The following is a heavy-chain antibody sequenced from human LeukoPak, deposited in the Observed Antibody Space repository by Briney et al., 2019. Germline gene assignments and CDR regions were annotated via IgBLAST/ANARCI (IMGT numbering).Heavy chain of an antibody. CDR2: IYHSGST. CDR3: ARDQGYCSSTSCENYYYYGMDV. J-gene: IGHJ6*04. Sequence: PSETLSLTCAVSGGSISSGGYSWSWIRQPPGKGLELIGYIYHSGSTYYNPSLKSRVTISVDRSKNQFSLKLSSVTAAATAVYYCARDQGYCSSTSCENYYYYGMDVWGKGTTVTVSS. CDR1: GGSISSGGYS. D-gene: IGHD2-2*01. V-gene: IGHV4-30-2*01.